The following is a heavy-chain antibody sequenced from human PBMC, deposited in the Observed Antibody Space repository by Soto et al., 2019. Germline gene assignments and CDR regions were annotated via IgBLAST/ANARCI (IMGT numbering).Heavy chain of an antibody. CDR3: ATDLPGGEYYHYGMDV. CDR1: GFTFGIYA. Sequence: PGRSLRLSCTASGFTFGIYAMGWVRQAPGKGPEGVSGISGRGGSRYYADSMKGRFTVSRDNAKNTLYLQMNSLRAEDTAIYYCATDLPGGEYYHYGMDVWGQGTAVTVS. CDR2: ISGRGGSR. V-gene: IGHV3-23*01. J-gene: IGHJ6*02. D-gene: IGHD2-21*01.